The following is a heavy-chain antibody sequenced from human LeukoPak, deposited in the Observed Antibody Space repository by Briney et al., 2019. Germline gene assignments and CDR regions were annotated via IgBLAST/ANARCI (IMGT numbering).Heavy chain of an antibody. Sequence: PGGSLRLSCAASGFTFSSYGMHWVRQAPGKGLEWVAFIRYDGSNKYYADSVKGRFTISRDNSKNTLYLQMNSLRAEDTAVYYCARGGVPWFGELFNKELDYWGQGTLVTVSS. CDR1: GFTFSSYG. CDR2: IRYDGSNK. J-gene: IGHJ4*02. V-gene: IGHV3-30*02. CDR3: ARGGVPWFGELFNKELDY. D-gene: IGHD3-10*01.